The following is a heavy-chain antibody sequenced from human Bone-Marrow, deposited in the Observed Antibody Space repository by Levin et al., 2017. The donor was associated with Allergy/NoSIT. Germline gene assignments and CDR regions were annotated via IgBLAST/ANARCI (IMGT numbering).Heavy chain of an antibody. CDR1: GFTFSSYS. CDR3: AREVPAYYYGSGSYYIGPFDY. Sequence: GGSLRLSCAASGFTFSSYSMNWVRQAPGKRLEWVSYISSSSSTIYYADSVKGRFTISRDNAKNSLYLQMNSLRAEDTAVYYCAREVPAYYYGSGSYYIGPFDYWGQGTLVTVSS. CDR2: ISSSSSTI. D-gene: IGHD3-10*01. J-gene: IGHJ4*02. V-gene: IGHV3-48*01.